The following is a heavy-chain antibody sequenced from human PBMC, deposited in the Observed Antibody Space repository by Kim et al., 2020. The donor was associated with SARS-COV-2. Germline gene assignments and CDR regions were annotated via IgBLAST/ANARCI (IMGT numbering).Heavy chain of an antibody. D-gene: IGHD3-9*01. CDR3: ARSNILTGYYSRNRYGMDV. Sequence: GRFIISRDNSKNPLYLQMSSLRAEDTAVYYCARSNILTGYYSRNRYGMDVWGQGTTVTVSS. J-gene: IGHJ6*02. V-gene: IGHV3-23*01.